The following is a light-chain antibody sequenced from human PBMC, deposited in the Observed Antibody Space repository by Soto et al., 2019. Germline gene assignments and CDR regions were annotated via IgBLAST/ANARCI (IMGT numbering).Light chain of an antibody. Sequence: IVFTQSPASLSLSHGERATLSCRASQSVSSYLAWYQQKPGQAPRLLIYGASSRATGIPDRFSGSGSGTDFTLTISRLEPEDFAVYYCQQYGSSLTFGGGSKVDI. CDR3: QQYGSSLT. V-gene: IGKV3-20*01. J-gene: IGKJ4*01. CDR1: QSVSSY. CDR2: GAS.